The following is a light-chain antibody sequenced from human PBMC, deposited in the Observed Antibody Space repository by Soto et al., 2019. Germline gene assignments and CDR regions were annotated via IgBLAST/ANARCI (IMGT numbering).Light chain of an antibody. CDR1: QGVNRW. J-gene: IGKJ5*01. CDR3: QQGSSFPIT. V-gene: IGKV1-12*01. Sequence: DLPMTQSPSFMSASVGDRVTVTCRASQGVNRWLAWYQQKPGKAPKLLIYTTSTLSSGVPSRFSGSGSGTDFTLTISSLHPEDFATYYFQQGSSFPITLGQGTRMEIK. CDR2: TTS.